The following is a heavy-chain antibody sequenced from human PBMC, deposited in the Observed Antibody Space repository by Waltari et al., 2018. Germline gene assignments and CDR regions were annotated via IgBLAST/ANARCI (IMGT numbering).Heavy chain of an antibody. Sequence: EVQLVESGGGLVQPGGSLRLSCAASGFTFSSYWMHWVRQAPGKGLGWVSRINSDGSSTSYADSVKGRFTISRDNAKNTLYLQMNSLRAEDTAVYYCARPNKGYSSSDAFDIWGQGTMVTVSS. J-gene: IGHJ3*02. V-gene: IGHV3-74*01. CDR2: INSDGSST. CDR3: ARPNKGYSSSDAFDI. CDR1: GFTFSSYW. D-gene: IGHD6-13*01.